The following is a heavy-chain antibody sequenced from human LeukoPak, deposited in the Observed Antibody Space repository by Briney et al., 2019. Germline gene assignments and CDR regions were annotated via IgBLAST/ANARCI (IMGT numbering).Heavy chain of an antibody. V-gene: IGHV3-48*03. CDR3: AKDSPYYDILTGYYIY. Sequence: GGSLRLSCAASGFTFSSYEMNWVRQAPGKGLEWVSYISSSGSTIYYADSVKGRFTISRDNAKNSLYLQMNSLRAEDTAVYYCAKDSPYYDILTGYYIYWGQGTLVTVSS. J-gene: IGHJ4*02. D-gene: IGHD3-9*01. CDR2: ISSSGSTI. CDR1: GFTFSSYE.